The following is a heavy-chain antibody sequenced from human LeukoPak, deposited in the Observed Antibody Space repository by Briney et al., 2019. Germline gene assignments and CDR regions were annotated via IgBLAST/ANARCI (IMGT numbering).Heavy chain of an antibody. J-gene: IGHJ5*02. V-gene: IGHV5-51*01. D-gene: IGHD5-18*01. CDR2: IYPGDSET. CDR1: GNSFTSDW. Sequence: GESLKISCKTSGNSFTSDWIGWVRQMPGKGLEWMGMIYPGDSETRYSPSFQGQVTISADKSISTAYLQWSSLKASDTAMYYCARLFGGGRGGYSYGYGENWFDPWGQGTLVTVSS. CDR3: ARLFGGGRGGYSYGYGENWFDP.